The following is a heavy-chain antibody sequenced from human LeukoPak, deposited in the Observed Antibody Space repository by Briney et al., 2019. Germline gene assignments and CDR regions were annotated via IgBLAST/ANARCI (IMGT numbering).Heavy chain of an antibody. V-gene: IGHV6-1*01. CDR3: ARDGWPAFDY. CDR1: GDSVSSNTAA. J-gene: IGHJ4*02. D-gene: IGHD2-15*01. Sequence: SQTLSLTCVTAGDSVSSNTAAWNWIRQSPLRGLEWLGRTFYRSKWYNDYAGSVKSRITISPDTSKNHFSLQLDSVTPEDTAMYYCARDGWPAFDYWGQGSLVTVSS. CDR2: TFYRSKWYN.